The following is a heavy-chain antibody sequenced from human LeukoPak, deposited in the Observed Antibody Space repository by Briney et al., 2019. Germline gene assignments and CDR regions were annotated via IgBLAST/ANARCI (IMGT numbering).Heavy chain of an antibody. CDR1: GGPISSASYY. CDR3: ASPTIAAAGEYFQH. J-gene: IGHJ1*01. Sequence: SETLSLTCTVSGGPISSASYYWSWIRQPAGKGLEWIGHIYTSGSTSYNPSLKSRVTISVDTSKNQFSLKLSSVTAADTAVYYCASPTIAAAGEYFQHWGQGTLVTVSS. D-gene: IGHD6-13*01. CDR2: IYTSGST. V-gene: IGHV4-61*09.